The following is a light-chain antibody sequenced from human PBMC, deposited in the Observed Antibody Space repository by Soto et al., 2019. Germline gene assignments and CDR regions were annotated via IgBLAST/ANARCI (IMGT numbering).Light chain of an antibody. CDR1: GSNIGSSY. Sequence: QSVLTQPPSVSGTPGQRVTISCSGSGSNIGSSYVYWYQQLPGTAPKLLIYRNNQWPSGVPDRFSGSKAGTSASLVISGLRSEDEADYYCSAWDESLSGWVFGGGTQLTVL. CDR2: RNN. CDR3: SAWDESLSGWV. V-gene: IGLV1-47*01. J-gene: IGLJ3*02.